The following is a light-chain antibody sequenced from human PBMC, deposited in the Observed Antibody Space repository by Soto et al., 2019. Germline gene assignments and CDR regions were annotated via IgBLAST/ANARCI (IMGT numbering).Light chain of an antibody. Sequence: DIQMTQSPSTLSASVGDRVTITCRASQSISSWLAWYQQKPGKAPKLLIYDASSLESGVPSRFSGSGSVTEFTLTISSLQPDDFATYYCQQYNSYSLTFGPGTKVDIK. V-gene: IGKV1-5*01. J-gene: IGKJ3*01. CDR3: QQYNSYSLT. CDR2: DAS. CDR1: QSISSW.